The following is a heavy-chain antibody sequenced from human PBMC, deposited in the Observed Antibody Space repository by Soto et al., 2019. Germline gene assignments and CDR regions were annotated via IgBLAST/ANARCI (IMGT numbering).Heavy chain of an antibody. D-gene: IGHD7-27*01. V-gene: IGHV3-30*18. CDR1: GFTFPRFG. CDR3: AKGRGEMNWANYYGLDV. CDR2: ITYEGSQI. Sequence: QVQLVESGGGVVQPGRSLRLSCAASGFTFPRFGMHWVRQAPGKGLEWVALITYEGSQIYYADAVKGRFTISRDNGDNTLSLQMDHLRTEDTATYFCAKGRGEMNWANYYGLDVWGQGTTVTVSS. J-gene: IGHJ6*02.